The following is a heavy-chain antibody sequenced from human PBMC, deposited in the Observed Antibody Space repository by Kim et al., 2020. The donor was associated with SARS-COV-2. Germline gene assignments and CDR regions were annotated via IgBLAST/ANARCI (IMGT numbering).Heavy chain of an antibody. CDR1: GFTFSSYW. J-gene: IGHJ4*02. V-gene: IGHV3-7*01. D-gene: IGHD3-22*01. CDR3: ARDLDYYDSSGYYPSDY. CDR2: IKQDGSEK. Sequence: GGSLRLSCAASGFTFSSYWMSWVRQAPGKGLEWVANIKQDGSEKYYVDSVKGRFTISRDNAKNSLYLQMNSLRAEDTAVYYCARDLDYYDSSGYYPSDYWGQGTLVTVSS.